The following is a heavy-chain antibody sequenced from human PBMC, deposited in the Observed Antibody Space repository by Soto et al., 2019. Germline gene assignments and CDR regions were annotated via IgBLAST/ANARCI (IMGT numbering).Heavy chain of an antibody. Sequence: NPSETLSLTCTVSGGSISSYYWSWIRQPPGKGLEWIGYIYYSGSTNYNPSLKSRVTISVDTSKNQFSLKLSSVTAADTALYYCARVAQEYGDYPGGAFDIWGQGTMVT. CDR3: ARVAQEYGDYPGGAFDI. J-gene: IGHJ3*02. CDR1: GGSISSYY. CDR2: IYYSGST. V-gene: IGHV4-59*12. D-gene: IGHD4-17*01.